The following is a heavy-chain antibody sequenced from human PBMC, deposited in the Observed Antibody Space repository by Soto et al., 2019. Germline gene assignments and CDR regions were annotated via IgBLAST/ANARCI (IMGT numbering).Heavy chain of an antibody. D-gene: IGHD3-22*01. V-gene: IGHV3-7*03. J-gene: IGHJ4*02. CDR1: GFSFGTHW. CDR2: IKQDESEK. Sequence: GGSLRLSCVASGFSFGTHWMSWVRQAPGKGLEWVATIKQDESEKYYVDSVKGRFTVSRDNAKNSLYLQMNSLRAEDTAVYYCARGDYFDRRFDYWGQGTLVTVSS. CDR3: ARGDYFDRRFDY.